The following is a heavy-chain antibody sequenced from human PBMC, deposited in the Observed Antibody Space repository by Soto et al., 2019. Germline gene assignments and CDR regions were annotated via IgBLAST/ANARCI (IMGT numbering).Heavy chain of an antibody. D-gene: IGHD3-16*01. J-gene: IGHJ4*02. Sequence: EEQLVESGGGLVQTGGSLRLSCAASGFSLSTHYMNWVRQTPGKGLEWVSSINRDSTVIKYADSVKGRFTISRDNARNSLSLPMNSLRAEDTAVYYCLNGDYYVGPGTLVTVSS. CDR3: LNGDYY. CDR1: GFSLSTHY. CDR2: INRDSTVI. V-gene: IGHV3-48*01.